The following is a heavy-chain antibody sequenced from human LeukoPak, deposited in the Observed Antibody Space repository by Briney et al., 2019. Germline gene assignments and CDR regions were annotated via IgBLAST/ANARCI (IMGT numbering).Heavy chain of an antibody. Sequence: GGSLRLSCAASGFTFSSYEMNWVRQAPGKGLEWVSYISSSGSTIYYADSVKGRFTISRDNAKNSLYLQMNSLRAEDTAVYYCAREGVTVVARYGDYWGEGNLVTVSS. V-gene: IGHV3-48*03. CDR2: ISSSGSTI. J-gene: IGHJ4*02. CDR3: AREGVTVVARYGDY. D-gene: IGHD4-23*01. CDR1: GFTFSSYE.